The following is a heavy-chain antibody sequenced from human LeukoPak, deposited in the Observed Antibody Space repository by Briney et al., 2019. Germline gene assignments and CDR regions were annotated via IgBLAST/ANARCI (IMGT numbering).Heavy chain of an antibody. V-gene: IGHV3-74*01. CDR1: GFTFNNYW. CDR2: ISKDGSTT. J-gene: IGHJ5*02. Sequence: PGGSLRLSCAASGFTFNNYWMHWVRQAPGKGLVWVSRISKDGSTTYYADSVKGRFTISRDNSKNTLYLQMNSLRAEDTAVYYCARLQATVTSNWFDPWGQGTLVTVSS. D-gene: IGHD4-17*01. CDR3: ARLQATVTSNWFDP.